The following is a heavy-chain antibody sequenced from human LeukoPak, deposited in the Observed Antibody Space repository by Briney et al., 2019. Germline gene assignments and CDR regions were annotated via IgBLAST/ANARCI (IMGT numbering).Heavy chain of an antibody. D-gene: IGHD6-13*01. V-gene: IGHV4-59*01. Sequence: PSETLSLTCTVSGGSISSYYWSWIRQPPGKGLEWIGHIHYTGSTNYNPSLMSQVTISVDTSKNQFSLKLSSVTAADTAVYYCARVGAGSSWYDYWGQGTLVTVSS. CDR3: ARVGAGSSWYDY. CDR2: IHYTGST. CDR1: GGSISSYY. J-gene: IGHJ4*02.